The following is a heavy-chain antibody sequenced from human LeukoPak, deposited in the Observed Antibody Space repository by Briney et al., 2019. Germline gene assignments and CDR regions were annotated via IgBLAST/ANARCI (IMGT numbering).Heavy chain of an antibody. CDR2: IYYSGST. CDR1: GASISSYY. J-gene: IGHJ4*02. Sequence: SETLSLTCTVSGASISSYYWSWIRQPPGKVLEWIGYIYYSGSTHYNPALKSRVTISVDTSKNQFSLDPSSVTAADTAVYYCASGPYPAAGTDHQFDYWGQGTLVTVSS. D-gene: IGHD1-1*01. V-gene: IGHV4-59*01. CDR3: ASGPYPAAGTDHQFDY.